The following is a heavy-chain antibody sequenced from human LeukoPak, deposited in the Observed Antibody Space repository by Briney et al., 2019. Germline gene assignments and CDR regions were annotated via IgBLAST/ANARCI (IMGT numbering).Heavy chain of an antibody. J-gene: IGHJ6*03. V-gene: IGHV4-59*01. D-gene: IGHD2-2*02. CDR1: GGSISSYY. Sequence: SETLSLTCTVSGGSISSYYWSWIRQPPGKGLEWIGYIYYSGSTNYNPSLKSRVTISVDTSKNQFSLKLSSVTAADTAVYYCARGWVPAAIKRYYYMDVWGKGTTVTVSS. CDR3: ARGWVPAAIKRYYYMDV. CDR2: IYYSGST.